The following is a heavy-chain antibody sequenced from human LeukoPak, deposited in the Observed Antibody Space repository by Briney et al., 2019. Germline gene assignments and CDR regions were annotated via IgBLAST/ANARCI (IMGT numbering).Heavy chain of an antibody. CDR3: ARGGCSSTSCYAGFSLYAFDI. Sequence: SQTLSLTCTVSGGSISSGSYYSSWIRQPAGKGLEWLGRIYTSGSTNYNPSLKSRVTISVDTSKNQFSLKLSSVTAADTAVYYCARGGCSSTSCYAGFSLYAFDIWGQGTMVTVSS. CDR1: GGSISSGSYY. J-gene: IGHJ3*02. D-gene: IGHD2-2*01. CDR2: IYTSGST. V-gene: IGHV4-61*02.